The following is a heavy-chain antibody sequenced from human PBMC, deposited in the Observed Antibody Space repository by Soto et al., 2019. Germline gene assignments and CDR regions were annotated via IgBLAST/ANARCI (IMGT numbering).Heavy chain of an antibody. CDR2: IKQDGSEK. CDR3: ARSWYSSSWSKYYYYYYYMDV. CDR1: GFTFSSYW. J-gene: IGHJ6*03. V-gene: IGHV3-7*01. Sequence: GGSLRLSCAASGFTFSSYWMSWVRQAPGKGLEWVANIKQDGSEKYYVDSVKGRFTISRDNAKNSLYLQMNSLRAEDTAVYYCARSWYSSSWSKYYYYYYYMDVWGKGTTVTVSS. D-gene: IGHD6-13*01.